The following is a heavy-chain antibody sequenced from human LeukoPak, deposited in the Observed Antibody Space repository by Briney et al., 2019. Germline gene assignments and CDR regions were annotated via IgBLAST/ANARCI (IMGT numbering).Heavy chain of an antibody. CDR3: VSFYETY. V-gene: IGHV3-74*01. D-gene: IGHD2/OR15-2a*01. CDR1: GNYW. J-gene: IGHJ4*02. CDR2: INSDGGWT. Sequence: GRSLRLSCAASGNYWMHWVRQAPGKGLVWVSHINSDGGWTSYADSVKGRFTISKDNAKNTVYLQMNSLRAEDTAVYYCVSFYETYWGRGTLVTVSS.